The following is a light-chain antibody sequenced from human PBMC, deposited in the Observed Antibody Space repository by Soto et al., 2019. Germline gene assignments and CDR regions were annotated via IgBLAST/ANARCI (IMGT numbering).Light chain of an antibody. J-gene: IGLJ2*01. CDR2: EIA. CDR3: SSYTSSATLI. CDR1: RRDIGGFDY. Sequence: QSALTQPASVSGSLGQSITISCSGTRRDIGGFDYVSWYQQHPDKAPKLLIYEIAYRSSGVSYRFSGSKSVNTASLTISGLQAEDEADYYCSSYTSSATLIFGGGTKVTVL. V-gene: IGLV2-14*01.